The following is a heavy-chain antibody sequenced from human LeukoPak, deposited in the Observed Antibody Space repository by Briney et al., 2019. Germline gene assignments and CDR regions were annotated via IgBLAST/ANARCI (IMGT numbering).Heavy chain of an antibody. Sequence: ETLSDSPTVTGGSIGSYYLSWIRRPPGKGLEWIGYVYYSGSTNYSPSLKSRVTISVDTSKNQLSLKLTSVTAARTARYYCARDRGVITPETVFDYWGQGTLVTVSS. J-gene: IGHJ4*02. V-gene: IGHV4-59*01. D-gene: IGHD3-10*01. CDR2: VYYSGST. CDR1: GGSIGSYY. CDR3: ARDRGVITPETVFDY.